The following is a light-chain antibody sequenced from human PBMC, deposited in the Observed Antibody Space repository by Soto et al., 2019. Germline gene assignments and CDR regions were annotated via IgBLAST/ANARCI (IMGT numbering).Light chain of an antibody. CDR3: QQYDTYPWT. Sequence: DIQMTQAPSTLSVSVGDRVTLTCRASQSIGGWLAWYQQKPGKAPKLLIYEASTLQSGVPSRFSGSGSGTDFTLTISSLPTEDFAHYYCQQYDTYPWTVGQGTKVDSK. CDR2: EAS. J-gene: IGKJ1*01. V-gene: IGKV1-5*01. CDR1: QSIGGW.